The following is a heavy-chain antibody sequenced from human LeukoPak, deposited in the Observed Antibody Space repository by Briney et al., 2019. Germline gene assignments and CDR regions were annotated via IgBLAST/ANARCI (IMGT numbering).Heavy chain of an antibody. CDR2: IYYSGST. Sequence: SETLSLTCTVSGGSISSSSYYWGWIRQPPGKGLEWIGSIYYSGSTYYNPSLKSRVPISVDTSKNQFSLKLGSVTSAETAAFYRARQSNYYDIFTGYDLSSFDYWGQGTLVTVSS. D-gene: IGHD3-9*01. V-gene: IGHV4-39*01. J-gene: IGHJ4*02. CDR3: ARQSNYYDIFTGYDLSSFDY. CDR1: GGSISSSSYY.